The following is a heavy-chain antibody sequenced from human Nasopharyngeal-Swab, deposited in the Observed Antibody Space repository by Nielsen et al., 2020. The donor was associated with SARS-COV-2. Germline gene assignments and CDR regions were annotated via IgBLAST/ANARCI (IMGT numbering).Heavy chain of an antibody. Sequence: SETLSLTCAVSDGSISSGGYSWSWIRQPPGKGLECIGYLYHSGSTYYNPSLKSRVTISVDRSQNQFSLKLSSVTAADTAVYYCARGTAMGMYNWFDPWGQGTLVTVSS. CDR3: ARGTAMGMYNWFDP. V-gene: IGHV4-30-2*01. J-gene: IGHJ5*02. CDR2: LYHSGST. D-gene: IGHD5-18*01. CDR1: DGSISSGGYS.